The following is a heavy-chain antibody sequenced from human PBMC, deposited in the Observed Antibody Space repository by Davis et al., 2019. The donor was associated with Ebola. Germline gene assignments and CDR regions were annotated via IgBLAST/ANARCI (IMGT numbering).Heavy chain of an antibody. Sequence: SVKVSCKASGGTFSSYAISWVRQAPGQGLEWMGGIIPIFGTANYAQKFQGRVTITADKSTSTAYMELSSLRSEDTAVYYCARGWSYSSSWYTFDYWGQGTLVTVSS. CDR2: IIPIFGTA. CDR3: ARGWSYSSSWYTFDY. V-gene: IGHV1-69*06. D-gene: IGHD6-13*01. J-gene: IGHJ4*02. CDR1: GGTFSSYA.